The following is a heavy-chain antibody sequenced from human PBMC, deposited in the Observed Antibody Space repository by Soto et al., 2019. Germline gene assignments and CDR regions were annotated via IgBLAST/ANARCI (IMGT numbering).Heavy chain of an antibody. V-gene: IGHV1-69*02. J-gene: IGHJ6*02. D-gene: IGHD3-10*01. CDR2: IIPILGIA. CDR3: AIPGLYYYGSGSSNGMDV. CDR1: GGTFSSYT. Sequence: SVKVSCKASGGTFSSYTISWVRQAPGQGLEWMGRIIPILGIANYAQKFQGRVTITADKSTSTAYMELSSLRSEDTAVYYCAIPGLYYYGSGSSNGMDVWAKGPRSPSP.